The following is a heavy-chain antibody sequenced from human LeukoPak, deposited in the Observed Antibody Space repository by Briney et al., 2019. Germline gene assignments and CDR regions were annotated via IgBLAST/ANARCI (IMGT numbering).Heavy chain of an antibody. Sequence: SETLSLTCAVYGGSFSGYYWSWIRQPPGKGLEWIGEINHSGSTNYNPSLKSRVTISVDTSKNQFSLKLSSVTAADTAVYYCARDLHSSSSGFDYWGQGTLVTVSS. CDR1: GGSFSGYY. CDR2: INHSGST. D-gene: IGHD6-6*01. V-gene: IGHV4-34*01. J-gene: IGHJ4*02. CDR3: ARDLHSSSSGFDY.